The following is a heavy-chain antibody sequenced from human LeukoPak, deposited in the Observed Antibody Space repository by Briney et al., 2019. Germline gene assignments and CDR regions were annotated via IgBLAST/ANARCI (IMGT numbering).Heavy chain of an antibody. J-gene: IGHJ4*02. Sequence: ASVKVSCKASGYTFTSYGISWVRQAPGQGLEWMGWISAYNGNTNYAQKLQGRVTMTTDTSTSTAYMELRSLRSDDTAVYYRAGDLDGGSYDYWGQGTLVTVSS. CDR3: AGDLDGGSYDY. CDR2: ISAYNGNT. D-gene: IGHD1-26*01. CDR1: GYTFTSYG. V-gene: IGHV1-18*01.